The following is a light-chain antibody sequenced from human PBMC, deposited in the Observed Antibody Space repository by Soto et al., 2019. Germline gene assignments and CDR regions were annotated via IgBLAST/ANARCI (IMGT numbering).Light chain of an antibody. CDR1: QSVSSN. J-gene: IGKJ1*01. Sequence: VMTQSPDTLSVSPGESATLSCRASQSVSSNLAWYQQKPGQAPRLLIYGASTRATAIPARFSGSGSGTEFTITISSLQSEDFEVYYCQQYNNWPVTFGQGTKVDIK. CDR2: GAS. CDR3: QQYNNWPVT. V-gene: IGKV3-15*01.